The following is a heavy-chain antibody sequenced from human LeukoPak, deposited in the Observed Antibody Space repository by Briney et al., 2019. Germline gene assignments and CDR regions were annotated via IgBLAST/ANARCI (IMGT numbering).Heavy chain of an antibody. V-gene: IGHV1-2*02. D-gene: IGHD3-22*01. CDR3: AADLVAYGSSGYEG. CDR2: INPNSGGT. J-gene: IGHJ4*02. Sequence: ASVKVSCKASGYTFTGYYMHWVRQAPGQGLEWMGWINPNSGGTNYAQKFQGRVTITRDMSTSTAYMELSSLRSEDTAVYYCAADLVAYGSSGYEGWGQGTLVTVSS. CDR1: GYTFTGYY.